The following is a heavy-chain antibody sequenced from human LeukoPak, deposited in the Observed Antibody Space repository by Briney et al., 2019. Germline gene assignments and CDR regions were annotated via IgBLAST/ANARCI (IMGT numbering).Heavy chain of an antibody. D-gene: IGHD3-3*01. V-gene: IGHV3-21*01. J-gene: IGHJ4*02. CDR1: GFTFSNYG. CDR3: VRAAPVARFLEWLFDY. CDR2: IGSSGIYT. Sequence: GGSLRLSCAASGFTFSNYGMTWVRQAPGKGLEWVSTIGSSGIYTYYAETVKGRFTITRDRAKNSLYLQMNSLRPEDTAVYYCVRAAPVARFLEWLFDYWGQGTMVTVSS.